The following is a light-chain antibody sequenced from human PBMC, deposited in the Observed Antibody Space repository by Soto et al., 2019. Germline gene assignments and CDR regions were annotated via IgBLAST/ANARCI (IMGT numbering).Light chain of an antibody. CDR3: QQDNSYSWN. V-gene: IGKV3-20*01. CDR2: GAS. CDR1: QSFNSIY. J-gene: IGKJ1*01. Sequence: LPPVPGALSVSRATSGTLSCCASQSFNSIYLAWYQQKPGQAHRLLVYGASSRATGIPDRFSGSGSGTEFTLTISILQPDDFATYYCQQDNSYSWNFCQGAKVEI.